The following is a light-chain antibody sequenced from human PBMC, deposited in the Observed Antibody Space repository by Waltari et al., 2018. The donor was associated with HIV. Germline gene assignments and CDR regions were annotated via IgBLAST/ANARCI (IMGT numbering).Light chain of an antibody. V-gene: IGLV6-57*02. CDR2: KDD. CDR1: SGRVASNY. J-gene: IGLJ3*02. CDR3: QSFHGITAV. Sequence: NFILTQPHSVSASPGKTVTISCTGTSGRVASNYVPWYQQLPGSAPTTVIYKDDQRPSGVPDRFSGSINSSSNSASLTISGLKTEDEADYYCQSFHGITAVFGGGTKLTVL.